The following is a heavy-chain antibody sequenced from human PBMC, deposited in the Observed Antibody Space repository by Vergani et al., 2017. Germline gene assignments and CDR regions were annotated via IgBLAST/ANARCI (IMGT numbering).Heavy chain of an antibody. V-gene: IGHV4-34*01. CDR2: IDHTGRP. CDR1: GGSFTSYH. D-gene: IGHD4-11*01. J-gene: IGHJ6*03. CDR3: ARVNTETNGHLYYYYYMDV. Sequence: QVQLQQWGGGLLKPSETLSLTCVVNGGSFTSYHWTWIRQSPGEGLEWVGDIDHTGRPDYNPSLKHRLTISVDKSPNQFSLKLNSVTATDTAIYFCARVNTETNGHLYYYYYMDVWGQGTAVTVS.